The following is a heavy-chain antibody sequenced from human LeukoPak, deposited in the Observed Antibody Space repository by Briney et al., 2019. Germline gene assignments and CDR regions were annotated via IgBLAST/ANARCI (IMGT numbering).Heavy chain of an antibody. CDR1: GGSISSNSYY. V-gene: IGHV4-39*01. CDR3: ARHGRYSGYDRAFDI. D-gene: IGHD5-12*01. CDR2: IYYSGST. J-gene: IGHJ3*02. Sequence: SETLSLTCTVSGGSISSNSYYWGWIRQPPGKGLEWIGSIYYSGSTYYNPSLKSRVSISVDTSKNQFSLKLSSVTAADTAVYYCARHGRYSGYDRAFDIWGQGTMVTVSS.